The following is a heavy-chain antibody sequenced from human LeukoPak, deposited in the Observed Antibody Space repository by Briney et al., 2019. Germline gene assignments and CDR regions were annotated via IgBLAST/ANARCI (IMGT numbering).Heavy chain of an antibody. CDR1: GFTFSSYS. J-gene: IGHJ4*02. V-gene: IGHV3-48*01. D-gene: IGHD3-10*01. CDR2: ISSSSSTI. CDR3: ARGFRGEFDY. Sequence: GGSLRLSCAASGFTFSSYSMNWVRQAPGKGLEWVSYISSSSSTIYYADSVKGRFTISRDNAKNSLYLQMNSLRAEDTAVYYCARGFRGEFDYWGQGTLVTVSS.